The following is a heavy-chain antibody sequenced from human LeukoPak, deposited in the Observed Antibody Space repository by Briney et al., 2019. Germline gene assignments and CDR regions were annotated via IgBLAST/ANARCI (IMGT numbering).Heavy chain of an antibody. CDR1: RGSISGYS. Sequence: SETLSLTCTVSRGSISGYSRSWIRQSPGGGLEWIGYIYYSGDTAYNPSLRSRVTMSVDTSKNQFSLRMNSVTAAGTAVYYCARGKSRGSHIDYWGQGTLVTVSS. CDR2: IYYSGDT. D-gene: IGHD1-26*01. CDR3: ARGKSRGSHIDY. V-gene: IGHV4-59*08. J-gene: IGHJ4*02.